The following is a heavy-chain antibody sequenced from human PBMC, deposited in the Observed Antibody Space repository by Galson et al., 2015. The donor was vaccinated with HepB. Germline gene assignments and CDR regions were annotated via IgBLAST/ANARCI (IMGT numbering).Heavy chain of an antibody. J-gene: IGHJ5*02. D-gene: IGHD3-22*01. V-gene: IGHV3-23*01. CDR3: AKGGWSSAGFAP. CDR2: ISGSGGST. Sequence: SLRLSCAASGFTFSSYGMSWVRQAPGKGLEWVSAISGSGGSTLYADSVKGRFTISRDNSRDTLYLQMNSLRGEDTAVYYCAKGGWSSAGFAPWGQGTLVTVSS. CDR1: GFTFSSYG.